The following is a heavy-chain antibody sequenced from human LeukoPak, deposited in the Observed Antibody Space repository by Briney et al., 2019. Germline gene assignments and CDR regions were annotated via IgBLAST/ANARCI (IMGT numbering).Heavy chain of an antibody. D-gene: IGHD5-18*01. V-gene: IGHV1-2*02. CDR1: GYTFTGYY. CDR2: INPSSGGT. Sequence: ASVKVSCKASGYTFTGYYMHWVRQAPGQGLEWMGWINPSSGGTKYAQTFKGRVTMTRDTSISTAYMELSSLGSDDTAVYYCARDGDTYGYYYYGLDVWGQGTTVTVSS. CDR3: ARDGDTYGYYYYGLDV. J-gene: IGHJ6*02.